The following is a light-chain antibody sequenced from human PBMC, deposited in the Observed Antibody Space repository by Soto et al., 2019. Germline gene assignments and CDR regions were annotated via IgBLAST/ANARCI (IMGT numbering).Light chain of an antibody. CDR3: QQYDSYSAT. Sequence: DIQMTQSPSTLSGSVGDRVTITCRASQDIRNWLAWYQQKAGKVPKLLIYRASTSESGVPSRFSGSGSGTEFTLTITSLQPEDFATYYCQQYDSYSATFGQGTKVDIK. J-gene: IGKJ2*01. CDR1: QDIRNW. CDR2: RAS. V-gene: IGKV1-5*03.